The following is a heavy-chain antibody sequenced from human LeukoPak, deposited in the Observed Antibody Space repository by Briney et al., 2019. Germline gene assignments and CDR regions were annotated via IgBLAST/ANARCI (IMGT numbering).Heavy chain of an antibody. CDR3: ARDYKGDWNHAWFDP. Sequence: SETLSLTCAVYGGSFSGYYWNWIRQPPGRGLEWIGEISQSGSTNYNPSLKSRVTISVDTSKNQFSLKLSSVTAADTAVYYCARDYKGDWNHAWFDPWGQGTLVTVSS. D-gene: IGHD1-1*01. CDR1: GGSFSGYY. CDR2: ISQSGST. J-gene: IGHJ5*02. V-gene: IGHV4-34*01.